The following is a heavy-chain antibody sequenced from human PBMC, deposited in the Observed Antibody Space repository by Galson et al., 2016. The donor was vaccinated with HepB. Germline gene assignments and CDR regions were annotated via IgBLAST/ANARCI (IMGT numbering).Heavy chain of an antibody. CDR1: GDSIMNSDYF. CDR3: ARSVIRWLDL. V-gene: IGHV4-61*02. J-gene: IGHJ5*02. D-gene: IGHD2/OR15-2a*01. Sequence: TLSLTCSVSGDSIMNSDYFWTWIRQSAEKGLEWIGRIYSNGNAGYNPSLKSRLTLSIDTSRNDFSLHLASVTAADTGVYYCARSVIRWLDLWGRGILVTVSS. CDR2: IYSNGNA.